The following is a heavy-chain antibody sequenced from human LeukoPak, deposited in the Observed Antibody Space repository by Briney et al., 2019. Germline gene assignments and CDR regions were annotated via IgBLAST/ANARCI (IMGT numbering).Heavy chain of an antibody. CDR1: GFTFCSYE. J-gene: IGHJ6*04. D-gene: IGHD3-10*01. CDR3: ARFGEFMYYYYGMDV. CDR2: ISSSGSTI. Sequence: GGSLRLSCAASGFTFCSYEMNWVRQAPGKGLEWVSYISSSGSTIYYADSVKGRFTISRDDAKNSLYLQMNGLRAEDTAVYYCARFGEFMYYYYGMDVWGKGTTVTVSS. V-gene: IGHV3-48*03.